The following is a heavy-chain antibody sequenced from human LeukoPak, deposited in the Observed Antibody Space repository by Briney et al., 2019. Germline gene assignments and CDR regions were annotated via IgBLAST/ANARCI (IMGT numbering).Heavy chain of an antibody. Sequence: GESLKISCKGSGYSFTSYWIGWVRQMPGKGLEWRGIIYPGDSDTRYSPSFQGQVTISADKSISTAYLQWSSLKASDTAMYYCARRMGYGSGSYYKTYYYYYYMDVWGKGTTVTVSS. CDR2: IYPGDSDT. V-gene: IGHV5-51*01. CDR3: ARRMGYGSGSYYKTYYYYYYMDV. J-gene: IGHJ6*03. CDR1: GYSFTSYW. D-gene: IGHD3-10*01.